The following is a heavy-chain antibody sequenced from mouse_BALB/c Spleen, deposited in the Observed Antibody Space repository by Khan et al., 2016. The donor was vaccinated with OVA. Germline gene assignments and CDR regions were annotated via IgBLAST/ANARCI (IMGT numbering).Heavy chain of an antibody. Sequence: EVQLQESGPGLVKPSQSLSLTCSVTGYSITSGYYWNWIRQFPGNKLEWMGYISYDGRTKYNPSLKNRVSITRDTSKNQFFLKLNSVTSEDTATYYCAREERYYAMDYWGQGTSVTVSS. CDR3: AREERYYAMDY. CDR2: ISYDGRT. CDR1: GYSITSGYY. J-gene: IGHJ4*01. V-gene: IGHV3-6*02.